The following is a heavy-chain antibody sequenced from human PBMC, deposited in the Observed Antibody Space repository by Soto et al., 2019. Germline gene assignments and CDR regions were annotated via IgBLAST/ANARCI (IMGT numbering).Heavy chain of an antibody. J-gene: IGHJ3*02. D-gene: IGHD3-9*01. CDR2: IYPGDSDT. CDR1: GYSFTSYW. CDR3: ARHLGFDWVVGHAFDI. V-gene: IGHV5-51*01. Sequence: DSLKISCKGSGYSFTSYWIGWVRQMPGKGLEWMGIIYPGDSDTRYSPSFQGQVTISADKSISTAYLQWSSLKASDTAMYYYARHLGFDWVVGHAFDIWGQGTMVTVSS.